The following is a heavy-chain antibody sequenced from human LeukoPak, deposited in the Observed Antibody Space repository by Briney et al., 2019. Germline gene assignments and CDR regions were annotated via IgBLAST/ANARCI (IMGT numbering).Heavy chain of an antibody. D-gene: IGHD4-17*01. V-gene: IGHV3-30*03. Sequence: GGSQRLSCAASGITFSDFGMHWVRQAPGKGLEWLAVISYDGSKKEYADSVRGRFTISKDNSKNTVSLQMNSLRADDTAVYYCARDDTAVTTTLDSWGQGTLVAVSS. CDR1: GITFSDFG. CDR3: ARDDTAVTTTLDS. J-gene: IGHJ4*02. CDR2: ISYDGSKK.